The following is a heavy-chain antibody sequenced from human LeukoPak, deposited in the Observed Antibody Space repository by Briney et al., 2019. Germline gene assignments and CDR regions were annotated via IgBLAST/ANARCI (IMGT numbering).Heavy chain of an antibody. CDR3: AIDLGSGSYSYYGMDV. V-gene: IGHV3-9*02. J-gene: IGHJ6*02. CDR2: ISWNSGSI. Sequence: SLSLSCAASGFTSDGYAMHWLRQAPGKGLEWVSGISWNSGSIGYADSVKGRFSISRDNAKNSLYLQMNSLRAEDTALYYCAIDLGSGSYSYYGMDVWGQGTTVTVSS. CDR1: GFTSDGYA. D-gene: IGHD3-10*01.